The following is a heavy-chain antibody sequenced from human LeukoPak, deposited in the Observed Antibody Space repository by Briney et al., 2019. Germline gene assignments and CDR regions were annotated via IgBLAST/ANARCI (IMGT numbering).Heavy chain of an antibody. J-gene: IGHJ4*02. Sequence: ASVKVSCKTSGYIFTSYGIIWVRQAPGKGLEWMGWISVHNGYTRYAQKFQGRVTMTTDTSTSTAYMDLRSLRSDDTAVYYCARDMRHYRNYDSSGYYYNFEYWGQGTLVSVSS. CDR3: ARDMRHYRNYDSSGYYYNFEY. D-gene: IGHD3-22*01. V-gene: IGHV1-18*01. CDR1: GYIFTSYG. CDR2: ISVHNGYT.